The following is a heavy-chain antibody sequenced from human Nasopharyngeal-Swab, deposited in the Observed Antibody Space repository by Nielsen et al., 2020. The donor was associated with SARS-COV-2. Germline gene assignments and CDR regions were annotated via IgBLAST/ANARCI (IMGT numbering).Heavy chain of an antibody. CDR2: IYYSGST. D-gene: IGHD6-13*01. Sequence: WIRQPPGKGPEWIGSIYYSGSTYYNPSLKSRVTISVDTSKNRFSLKLSSVTAADTAVYYCARHVSSSWYAAVAGIRAFDYWGQGTLVTVSS. J-gene: IGHJ4*02. CDR3: ARHVSSSWYAAVAGIRAFDY. V-gene: IGHV4-39*01.